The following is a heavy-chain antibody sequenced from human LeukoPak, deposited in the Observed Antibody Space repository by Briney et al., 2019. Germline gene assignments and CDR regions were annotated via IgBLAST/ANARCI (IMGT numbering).Heavy chain of an antibody. D-gene: IGHD6-13*01. CDR1: GFTFSDYY. CDR2: IRYDGSNK. Sequence: PGGSLRLSCAASGFTFSDYYMTWIRQAPGKGLEWVAFIRYDGSNKYYADSVKGRFTISRDNSKNTLYLQMNSLRAEDTAVYYCAKGQQQLVLGWFDPWGQRTLVTVSS. J-gene: IGHJ5*02. CDR3: AKGQQQLVLGWFDP. V-gene: IGHV3-30*02.